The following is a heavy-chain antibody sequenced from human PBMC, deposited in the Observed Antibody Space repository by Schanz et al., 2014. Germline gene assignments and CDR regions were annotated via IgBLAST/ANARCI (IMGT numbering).Heavy chain of an antibody. J-gene: IGHJ4*02. CDR1: GITFSSYA. Sequence: EVQLVESGGGLVQPGGSLRLSCAASGITFSSYAMSWVRQAPGKGLEWVSAISGSGGSTYYADSVKGRFTISRDNAKNSLYLEMNSLRAEDTALYYCARDRRNADLDYWGQGTLVTVSS. CDR3: ARDRRNADLDY. D-gene: IGHD1-1*01. CDR2: ISGSGGST. V-gene: IGHV3-23*04.